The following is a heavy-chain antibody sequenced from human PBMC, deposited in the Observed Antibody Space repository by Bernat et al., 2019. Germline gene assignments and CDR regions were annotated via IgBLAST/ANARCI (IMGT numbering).Heavy chain of an antibody. V-gene: IGHV3-66*04. CDR3: ARLVNYYDSSGYYRAEYFQH. D-gene: IGHD3-22*01. J-gene: IGHJ1*01. CDR2: IYSGGST. Sequence: EVQLVESGGGLVQPGGSLRLSCAASGFTVSSNYTSWVRQAPGKGLEWVSVIYSGGSTYYADSVKGRFTISRDNSKNTLYLQMNSLRAEDTAVYYCARLVNYYDSSGYYRAEYFQHWGQGTLVTVSS. CDR1: GFTVSSNY.